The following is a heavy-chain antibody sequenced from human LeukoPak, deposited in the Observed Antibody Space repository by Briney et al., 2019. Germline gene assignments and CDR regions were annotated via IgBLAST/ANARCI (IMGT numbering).Heavy chain of an antibody. J-gene: IGHJ3*02. CDR2: IRYDGSNK. Sequence: QTGGSLRLSCAASGFTFDDYAMHWVRQAPGKGLEWVAFIRYDGSNKYYADSVKGRFTISRDNSKNTLYLQMNSLRAEDTAVYYCAKEWIQLWLHDCAFDIWGQGTMVTVSS. CDR3: AKEWIQLWLHDCAFDI. CDR1: GFTFDDYA. V-gene: IGHV3-30*02. D-gene: IGHD5-18*01.